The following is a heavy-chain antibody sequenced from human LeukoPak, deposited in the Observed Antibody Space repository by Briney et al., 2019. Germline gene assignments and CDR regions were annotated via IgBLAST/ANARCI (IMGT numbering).Heavy chain of an antibody. CDR1: GFTVSSNY. CDR3: ARVGAVVRTYYFDY. CDR2: IYSGGST. D-gene: IGHD4-23*01. Sequence: GGSLRLSCAASGFTVSSNYMSWVRQAPGKGLEWVSVIYSGGSTYHADSVKGRFTISRDNSKNTLYLQMNSLRAEDTAVYYCARVGAVVRTYYFDYWGQGTLVTVSS. J-gene: IGHJ4*02. V-gene: IGHV3-66*01.